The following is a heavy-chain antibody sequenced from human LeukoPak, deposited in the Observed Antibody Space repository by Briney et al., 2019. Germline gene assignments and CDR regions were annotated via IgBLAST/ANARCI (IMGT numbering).Heavy chain of an antibody. CDR2: IYTSGST. V-gene: IGHV4-61*02. J-gene: IGHJ4*02. CDR1: GGSISSGSYY. D-gene: IGHD3-10*01. Sequence: SQTLSLTCTVSGGSISSGSYYWSWIRQPAGKGLEWIGRIYTSGSTNYNPFLKSRVTISVDTSKNQFSLKLSSVTAADTAVYYCARSGAGRWFGELLHYFDYWGQGTLVTVSS. CDR3: ARSGAGRWFGELLHYFDY.